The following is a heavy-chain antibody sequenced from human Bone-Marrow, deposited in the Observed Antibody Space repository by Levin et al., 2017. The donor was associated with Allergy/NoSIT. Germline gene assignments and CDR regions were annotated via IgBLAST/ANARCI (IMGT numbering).Heavy chain of an antibody. V-gene: IGHV1-2*02. J-gene: IGHJ4*02. Sequence: ASVKVSCKASGYTFTGYYMHWVRQAPGQGLEWMGWINPNSGGTNYAQKFQGRVTMTRDTSISTAYMELSRLRSDDTAVYYCAREAEGIAAGYLLYWGQGTLVTVSS. CDR3: AREAEGIAAGYLLY. D-gene: IGHD6-25*01. CDR1: GYTFTGYY. CDR2: INPNSGGT.